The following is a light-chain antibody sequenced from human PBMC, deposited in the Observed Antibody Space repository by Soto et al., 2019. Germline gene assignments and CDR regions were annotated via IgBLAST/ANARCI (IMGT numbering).Light chain of an antibody. J-gene: IGLJ1*01. CDR1: SSDVGGYNY. CDR3: SSYAGSYRV. Sequence: QSALTQPPSASGSPGQSVTISCTGTSSDVGGYNYVSWYQQHPGKAPKLIIYEVSKRPSGVPDRFSGSKSGNTASLTVSGLQAEDEGDYYCSSYAGSYRVFGTGTKVTVL. CDR2: EVS. V-gene: IGLV2-8*01.